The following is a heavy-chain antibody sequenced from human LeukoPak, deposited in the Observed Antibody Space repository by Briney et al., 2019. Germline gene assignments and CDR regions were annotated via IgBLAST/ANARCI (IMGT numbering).Heavy chain of an antibody. CDR2: INPNSGGT. CDR3: ARVVVRGVIKGLWDY. J-gene: IGHJ4*02. D-gene: IGHD3-10*01. V-gene: IGHV1-2*02. CDR1: GYTFTGYY. Sequence: ASVKVSCKASGYTFTGYYMHWVRQAPGQGLEWMGWINPNSGGTNYAQKFQGRVTMTRDTSIGTAYVELSRLRSDDTAVYYCARVVVRGVIKGLWDYWGQGTPVTVSS.